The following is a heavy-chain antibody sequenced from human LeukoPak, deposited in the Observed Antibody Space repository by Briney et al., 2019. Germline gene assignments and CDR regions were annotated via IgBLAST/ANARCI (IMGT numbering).Heavy chain of an antibody. CDR2: INHSGST. CDR3: ARGHYSGSNPLHWFDP. D-gene: IGHD1-26*01. J-gene: IGHJ5*02. V-gene: IGHV4-34*01. CDR1: GGSFSGYY. Sequence: SETLSLTCAVYGGSFSGYYWNWIRQPPGKGLEWIGEINHSGSTNYNPSLKSRVTISVDTSKNQFSLKMSSVTAADTAVYYCARGHYSGSNPLHWFDPWGHGTLVTVSS.